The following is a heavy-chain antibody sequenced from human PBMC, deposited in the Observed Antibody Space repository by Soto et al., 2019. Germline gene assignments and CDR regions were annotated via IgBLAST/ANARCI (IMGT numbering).Heavy chain of an antibody. D-gene: IGHD6-13*01. CDR3: ARLGIASPANPGH. CDR1: GYSFTTYW. V-gene: IGHV5-10-1*01. J-gene: IGHJ4*02. CDR2: IDPSDSYT. Sequence: GESLKISGKGSGYSFTTYWISWVRQMPGKGLEWMGRIDPSDSYTNYSPSFQGHVTISADKSLSTAYLQWSSLKASDTAMYYCARLGIASPANPGHWGQGALVTVSS.